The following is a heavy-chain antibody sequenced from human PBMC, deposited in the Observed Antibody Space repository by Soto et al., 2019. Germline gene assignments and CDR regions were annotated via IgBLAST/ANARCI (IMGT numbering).Heavy chain of an antibody. V-gene: IGHV1-69*12. CDR3: ARPSRGSSNSAKDV. D-gene: IGHD6-6*01. Sequence: QVQLVQSGAGVKKPGSSVKVSCKTSGVTFSAYALSWVRQAPGQGLEWMGGIIPIFGTANYAQKFQGRITITADGSTTTAYMEPSSLRSEDTPVYSCARPSRGSSNSAKDVWGQATTVTVSS. J-gene: IGHJ6*02. CDR1: GVTFSAYA. CDR2: IIPIFGTA.